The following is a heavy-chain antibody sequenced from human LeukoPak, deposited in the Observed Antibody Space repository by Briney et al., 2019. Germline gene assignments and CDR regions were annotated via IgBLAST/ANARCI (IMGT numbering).Heavy chain of an antibody. V-gene: IGHV3-48*03. D-gene: IGHD1-14*01. CDR1: GFTFSSYE. Sequence: GGSLRLSCAASGFTFSSYEMNWVRQAPGKGLEWVSYISSSGSTIYYADSVKGRFIISRDNSKNTLSLQMNDLRVEDTAVYYCARERPDSRNLDYWGRGALVTVSS. J-gene: IGHJ4*02. CDR3: ARERPDSRNLDY. CDR2: ISSSGSTI.